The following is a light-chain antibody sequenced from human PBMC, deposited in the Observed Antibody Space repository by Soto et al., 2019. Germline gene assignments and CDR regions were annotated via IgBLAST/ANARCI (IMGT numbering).Light chain of an antibody. CDR1: QRVSSN. Sequence: IVLTQSPATLSFSPAERATLSCRASQRVSSNLAWYQQKTGQAPRILMFGESTRATNIPDRVSGSGSGTELNLTISRLQSEDGAMDYCQKYHTWTITCGEGTKVDIK. CDR2: GES. CDR3: QKYHTWTIT. J-gene: IGKJ4*01. V-gene: IGKV3-15*01.